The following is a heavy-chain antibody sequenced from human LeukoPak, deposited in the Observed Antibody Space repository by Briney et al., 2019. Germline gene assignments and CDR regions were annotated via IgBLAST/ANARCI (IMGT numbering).Heavy chain of an antibody. CDR3: ASGYGDLDY. CDR1: GGSFSGYY. V-gene: IGHV4-34*01. J-gene: IGHJ4*02. CDR2: INHSGST. Sequence: SETLSLTCAVYGGSFSGYYWSWIRQPPGKGLEWIGEINHSGSTNYNPPLKSRVTISVDTSKNQFSLKLSSVTAADTAVYYCASGYGDLDYWGQGTLVTVSS. D-gene: IGHD4-17*01.